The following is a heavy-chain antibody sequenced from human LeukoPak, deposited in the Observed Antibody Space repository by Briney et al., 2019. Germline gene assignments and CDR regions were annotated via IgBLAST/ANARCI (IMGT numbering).Heavy chain of an antibody. J-gene: IGHJ4*02. D-gene: IGHD1-26*01. CDR3: AKDRSGSYSQGLDY. Sequence: GRSLRLSCAASGFTFSSYGMHWVRQVPGKGLVWVSRIKGDGSSTRNADSVEGRFTISRDNAKNTLYLQMNSLRAEDTAVYYCAKDRSGSYSQGLDYWGQGTLVTVSS. V-gene: IGHV3-74*01. CDR2: IKGDGSST. CDR1: GFTFSSYG.